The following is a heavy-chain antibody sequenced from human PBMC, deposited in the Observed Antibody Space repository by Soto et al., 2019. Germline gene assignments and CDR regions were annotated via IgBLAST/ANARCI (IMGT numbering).Heavy chain of an antibody. J-gene: IGHJ6*02. Sequence: SETLSLTCTVSGGSISSGGYYWSWIRQHPGKGLEWIGYIYYSGSTYYNPSLKSRVTISVDTSKNQFSLKLSSVTAADTAVYYCARDGGTPVNYGMDVWGQGTTVTVS. CDR1: GGSISSGGYY. D-gene: IGHD3-16*01. CDR3: ARDGGTPVNYGMDV. V-gene: IGHV4-31*03. CDR2: IYYSGST.